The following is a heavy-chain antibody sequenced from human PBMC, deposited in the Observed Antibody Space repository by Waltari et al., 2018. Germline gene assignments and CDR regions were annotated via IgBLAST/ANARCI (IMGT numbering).Heavy chain of an antibody. D-gene: IGHD4-17*01. Sequence: QLQLQESGPGLVKPSETLSPTRTVSGGSISTNYNWGWIRQPPGKGLEWMGNMQYRGSTFYNPSLKSRVTISLDTSKNQFSLRLSSVGAADTAVYFCGRIAFGDDGGYFQHWGQGTLVTVSS. V-gene: IGHV4-39*01. CDR3: GRIAFGDDGGYFQH. CDR1: GGSISTNYN. CDR2: MQYRGST. J-gene: IGHJ1*01.